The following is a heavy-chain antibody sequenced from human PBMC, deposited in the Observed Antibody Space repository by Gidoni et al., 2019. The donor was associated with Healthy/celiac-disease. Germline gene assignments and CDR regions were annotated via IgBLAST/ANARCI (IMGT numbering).Heavy chain of an antibody. CDR1: GGSISSSSYY. D-gene: IGHD1-20*01. V-gene: IGHV4-39*01. J-gene: IGHJ4*02. Sequence: QLQLQESGPGLVKPSETLSLTCTVSGGSISSSSYYWGWIRQPPGKGLEWIGSIYYSGSTYYNPSLKSRVTISVDTSKNQFSLKLSSVTAADTAVYYCARRAPTPGITGTQEGVDYWGQGTLVTVSS. CDR3: ARRAPTPGITGTQEGVDY. CDR2: IYYSGST.